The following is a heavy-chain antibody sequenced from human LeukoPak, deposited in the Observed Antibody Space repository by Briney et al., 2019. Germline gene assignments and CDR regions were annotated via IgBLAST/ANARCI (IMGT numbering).Heavy chain of an antibody. J-gene: IGHJ4*01. CDR2: IYHSGST. CDR1: GGSISSYY. V-gene: IGHV4-4*09. D-gene: IGHD3-16*02. CDR3: ARSGIWGSYRFLDY. Sequence: SETLSLTCTVSGGSISSYYWSWIRQPPGKGLEWIGYIYHSGSTYYNPSLKSRVTISVDRSKNQVSLKLSSVTAADTAVYYCARSGIWGSYRFLDYWGQGILVTVSS.